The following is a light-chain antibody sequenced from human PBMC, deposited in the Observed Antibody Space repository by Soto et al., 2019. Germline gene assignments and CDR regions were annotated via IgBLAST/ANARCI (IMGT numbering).Light chain of an antibody. J-gene: IGKJ1*01. CDR2: AAS. CDR3: QQYYSYPAT. Sequence: AIRMTQSPSSLSASTGDRVTITCRASQGISSYLAWYQQKPGKAPKLLIYAASNLQSGVPSRFSGSGSGTDFTLTISCLQSEDFATYYCQQYYSYPATFGQGTKVEIK. V-gene: IGKV1-8*01. CDR1: QGISSY.